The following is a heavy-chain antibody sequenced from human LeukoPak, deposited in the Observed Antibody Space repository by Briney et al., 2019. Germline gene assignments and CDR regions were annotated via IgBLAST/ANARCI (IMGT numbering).Heavy chain of an antibody. V-gene: IGHV4-59*12. Sequence: SETLSLTCTVSGGSISSYYWSWIRQPPGKGLEWIGYIYYSGSTNYNPSLKSRVTMSVDTSKNQFSLKLSSVTAADTAVYYCARDRDDYGDYGWFDPWGQGTLVTVSS. CDR2: IYYSGST. D-gene: IGHD4-17*01. CDR3: ARDRDDYGDYGWFDP. CDR1: GGSISSYY. J-gene: IGHJ5*02.